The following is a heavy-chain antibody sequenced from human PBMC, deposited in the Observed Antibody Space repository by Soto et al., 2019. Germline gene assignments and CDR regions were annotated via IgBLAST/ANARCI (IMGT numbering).Heavy chain of an antibody. J-gene: IGHJ4*02. CDR2: IYSGGST. Sequence: EVQLVESGGGLIQPGGSLRLSCAASGITVSSNYMSWVRQAPGKGLEWVSVIYSGGSTYYADSVKGRFTISRDNSKNTLYLQMNSLRDEDTAVYFCARNLRSGYTYDYWGQGTLVTVSS. CDR3: ARNLRSGYTYDY. V-gene: IGHV3-53*01. D-gene: IGHD3-22*01. CDR1: GITVSSNY.